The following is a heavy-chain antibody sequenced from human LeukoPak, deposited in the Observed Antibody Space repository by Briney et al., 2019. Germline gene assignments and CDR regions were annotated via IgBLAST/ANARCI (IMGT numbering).Heavy chain of an antibody. V-gene: IGHV3-21*01. Sequence: GGSLRLSRAASGFTFSSYSMNWVRQAPGKGLEWVSSISSSSYIYYADSVKGRFTISRDNAKNSLYLQMNSLRAEDTAVYYCARGVSSSTSSPDDYWGQGTLVTVSS. CDR3: ARGVSSSTSSPDDY. J-gene: IGHJ4*02. CDR1: GFTFSSYS. CDR2: ISSSSYI. D-gene: IGHD2-2*01.